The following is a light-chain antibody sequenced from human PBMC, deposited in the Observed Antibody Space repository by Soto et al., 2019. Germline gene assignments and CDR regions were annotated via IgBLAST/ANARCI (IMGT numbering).Light chain of an antibody. V-gene: IGLV1-44*01. J-gene: IGLJ2*01. Sequence: QSVLTQPPSTSGTPGQRVTISCSGSSSNIGSNAVNWYHQLPGAAPKLLIYSDNQRPSGVPDRFSGSKSGTSASLAISGLQSEDEADYYCGSWDDSLNGVIFGGGTKVTVL. CDR2: SDN. CDR1: SSNIGSNA. CDR3: GSWDDSLNGVI.